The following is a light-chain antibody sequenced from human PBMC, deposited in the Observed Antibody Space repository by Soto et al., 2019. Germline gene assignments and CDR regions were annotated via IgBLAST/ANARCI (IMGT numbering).Light chain of an antibody. Sequence: ENVLTQSPATLSLSSGERATLSCRASQDVGGQLNWYQHKPGQPPRLLIYDTYKRATGIPARFSGSGSGTDFTLIISSLEPEDLALYYCQQRADWPNTFGQGTRLEIK. CDR1: QDVGGQ. CDR3: QQRADWPNT. CDR2: DTY. J-gene: IGKJ5*01. V-gene: IGKV3-11*01.